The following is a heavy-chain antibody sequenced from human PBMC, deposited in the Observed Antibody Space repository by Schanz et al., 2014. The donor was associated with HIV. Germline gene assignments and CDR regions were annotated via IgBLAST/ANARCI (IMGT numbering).Heavy chain of an antibody. Sequence: EVQLLESGGGLVQPGGSLRLTCAASGFTFSSYWMTWVRQAPGKGLEWVSTISAGVGTASYADSVKGRFTISRDNSKKMLFLQMNRLRAEDTAVYYCAIRTPMISFGAFDIWGRGTMVTVSS. V-gene: IGHV3-23*01. CDR1: GFTFSSYW. J-gene: IGHJ3*02. CDR3: AIRTPMISFGAFDI. CDR2: ISAGVGTA. D-gene: IGHD3-16*01.